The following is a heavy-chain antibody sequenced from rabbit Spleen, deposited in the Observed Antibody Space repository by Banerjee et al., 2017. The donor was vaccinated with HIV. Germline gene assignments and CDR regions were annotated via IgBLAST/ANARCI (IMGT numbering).Heavy chain of an antibody. CDR3: ARDTSSSFSSYGMDL. J-gene: IGHJ6*01. V-gene: IGHV1S40*01. CDR1: GVSFSSSSY. CDR2: IWTGDGRT. D-gene: IGHD1-1*01. Sequence: QSLEESGGDLVKPGASLTLTCTASGVSFSSSSYMCWVRQAPGKGLEWIGCIWTGDGRTYYATWAKGRLTISKSSSTTVTLQMTSLTAADTATYFCARDTSSSFSSYGMDLWGPGTLVTVS.